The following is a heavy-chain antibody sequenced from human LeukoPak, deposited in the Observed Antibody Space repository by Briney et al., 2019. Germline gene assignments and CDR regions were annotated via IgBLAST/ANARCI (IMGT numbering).Heavy chain of an antibody. J-gene: IGHJ3*02. V-gene: IGHV4-4*02. D-gene: IGHD4-23*01. CDR1: GGSISSNNW. Sequence: SETLSLTCAVSGGSISSNNWWNWVRQPPGKGLEWIGEIYHSGRTNYNPPLKSRVTISVDKSGNQFSLKLSSVTAADTAVYYCARDHLKDYGGNFRAFDIWGQGTMVTVSS. CDR2: IYHSGRT. CDR3: ARDHLKDYGGNFRAFDI.